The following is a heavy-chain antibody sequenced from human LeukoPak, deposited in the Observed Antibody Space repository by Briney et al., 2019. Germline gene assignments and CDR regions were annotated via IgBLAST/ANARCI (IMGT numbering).Heavy chain of an antibody. CDR2: IIPIFGTA. J-gene: IGHJ5*02. D-gene: IGHD5-18*01. CDR3: ARGNGYSYVGFDP. V-gene: IGHV1-69*13. CDR1: GGTFSSYA. Sequence: VASVKVSCKTSGGTFSSYAISWVRQAPGQGLEWMGGIIPIFGTANYAQKFQGRVTITADESTSTAYMELSSLRSEDTAVYYCARGNGYSYVGFDPWGQGTLVTVSS.